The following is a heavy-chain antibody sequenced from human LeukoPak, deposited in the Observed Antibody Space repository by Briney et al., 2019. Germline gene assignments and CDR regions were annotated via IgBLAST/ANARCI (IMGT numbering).Heavy chain of an antibody. CDR3: ARARQGYSGSDFDY. Sequence: SETLSLTCTVSGGSISSYYWSWIRQPAGKGLEWIGRIYTSGIANYNPSLKRRVTMSVDTSKKQFSLRLTSVAAADSAVYYCARARQGYSGSDFDYWGQGTLVTVSS. J-gene: IGHJ4*02. D-gene: IGHD1-26*01. V-gene: IGHV4-4*07. CDR1: GGSISSYY. CDR2: IYTSGIA.